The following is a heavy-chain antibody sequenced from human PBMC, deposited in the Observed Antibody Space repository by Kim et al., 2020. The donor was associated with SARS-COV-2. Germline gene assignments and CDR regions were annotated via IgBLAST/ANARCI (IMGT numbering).Heavy chain of an antibody. J-gene: IGHJ4*02. CDR2: TFHSGTT. V-gene: IGHV4-4*02. CDR3: ARLGYSSGWEGFDY. D-gene: IGHD6-19*01. Sequence: SETLSLSCTVSGGSIISTNWWGWVRQPPGQGLEWIADTFHSGTTNYNASLKSRLTISVDKSKNQFSLKLTSVTAADTAVYYCARLGYSSGWEGFDYWGQGALVTVSS. CDR1: GGSIISTNW.